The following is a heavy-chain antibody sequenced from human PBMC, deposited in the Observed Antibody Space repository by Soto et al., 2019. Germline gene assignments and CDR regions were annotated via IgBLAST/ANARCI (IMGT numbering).Heavy chain of an antibody. CDR3: AKDSSGEPYYGILTGYYIPNHFDY. CDR1: GFTFSSYA. Sequence: PGGSLRLSCAASGFTFSSYAMSWVRQAPGKGPEWVSAISGSGGSTYYADSVKGRFTISRDNSKNTLYLQMNSLRAEDTAVYYCAKDSSGEPYYGILTGYYIPNHFDYWGQGTQVTVSS. CDR2: ISGSGGST. D-gene: IGHD3-9*01. J-gene: IGHJ4*02. V-gene: IGHV3-23*01.